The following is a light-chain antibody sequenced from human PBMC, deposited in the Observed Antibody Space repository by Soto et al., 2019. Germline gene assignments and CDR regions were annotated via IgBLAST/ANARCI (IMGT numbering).Light chain of an antibody. V-gene: IGKV3-20*01. CDR1: QSVRSTS. J-gene: IGKJ1*01. CDR3: HQYERSPCT. CDR2: HSS. Sequence: EIVLTQSPGTLSWSPGERATLSCWARQSVRSTSLAWYQQKPGQAPRLLIYHSSSRATGIPDRFSGSGSGTDFTLTISRLEPEDFAVYYCHQYERSPCTLGLGTKVDIK.